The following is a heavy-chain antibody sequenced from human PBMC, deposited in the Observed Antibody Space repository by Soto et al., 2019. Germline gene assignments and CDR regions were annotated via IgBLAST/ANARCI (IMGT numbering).Heavy chain of an antibody. D-gene: IGHD1-26*01. CDR3: ARRWGPTFDF. CDR1: GGSISSYY. Sequence: QVQLQESGPGLVKPSETLSLTCTVSGGSISSYYWSWIRQPPGKGLEWIGYIYYSGSTNYNPSLNMRVTMSVDTSKNQFSLKLSSVTAADTAVYYCARRWGPTFDFWGQGTLVTVSS. CDR2: IYYSGST. J-gene: IGHJ4*02. V-gene: IGHV4-59*01.